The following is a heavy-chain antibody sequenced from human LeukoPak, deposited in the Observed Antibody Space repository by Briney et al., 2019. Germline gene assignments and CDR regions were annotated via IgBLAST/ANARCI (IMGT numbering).Heavy chain of an antibody. V-gene: IGHV3-48*04. J-gene: IGHJ4*02. CDR3: ARDFSRGYYDSSGYWKGV. CDR1: GILFDHYA. D-gene: IGHD3-22*01. Sequence: GGSLRLSCVVSGILFDHYAMHWVRQAPGKGLEWVSYISSSSSTIYYADSVKGRFTISRDNAKNSLYLQMNSLRAEDTAVYYCARDFSRGYYDSSGYWKGVWGQGTLVTVSS. CDR2: ISSSSSTI.